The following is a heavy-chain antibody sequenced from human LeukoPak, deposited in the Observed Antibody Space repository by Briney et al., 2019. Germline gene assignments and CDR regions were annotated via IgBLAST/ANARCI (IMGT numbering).Heavy chain of an antibody. CDR2: ISSSSSYI. Sequence: TGGSQRLSCAASGFTFSSYSMNWVRQAPGKGLEWVSSISSSSSYIYYADSVKGRFTISRDNAKNSLYLQMNSLRAEDTAVYYCARAGRFLEWLASGFFDYWGQGTLVTVSS. CDR3: ARAGRFLEWLASGFFDY. CDR1: GFTFSSYS. J-gene: IGHJ4*02. V-gene: IGHV3-21*01. D-gene: IGHD3-3*01.